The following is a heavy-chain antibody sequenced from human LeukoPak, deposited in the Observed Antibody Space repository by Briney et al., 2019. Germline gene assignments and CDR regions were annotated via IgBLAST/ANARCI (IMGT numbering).Heavy chain of an antibody. D-gene: IGHD3-22*01. CDR3: ASGYYDSSGYYPHFDY. CDR1: GYTFTSYA. Sequence: EASVKVSCTASGYTFTSYAMHCVRQAPGQRLEWMGWINAGNCNTKYSQKFQRRVTITRETSASTAYRELSSLRSEDTAVYYCASGYYDSSGYYPHFDYWGQGTLVTVSS. CDR2: INAGNCNT. V-gene: IGHV1-3*01. J-gene: IGHJ4*02.